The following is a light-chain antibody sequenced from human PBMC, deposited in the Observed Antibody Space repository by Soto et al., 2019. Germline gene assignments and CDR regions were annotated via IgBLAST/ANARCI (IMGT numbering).Light chain of an antibody. J-gene: IGKJ4*02. Sequence: DIQMTKSPSSVSAFVGDRVTITCRASQGMSGWLAWYQQKPGQAPKLLIAAASNLKSGVPSRFSGSGWGTDFTLTISSLRPEDFATYYCQQTDSVPPTFGGGTKVEIK. CDR3: QQTDSVPPT. CDR1: QGMSGW. V-gene: IGKV1-12*01. CDR2: AAS.